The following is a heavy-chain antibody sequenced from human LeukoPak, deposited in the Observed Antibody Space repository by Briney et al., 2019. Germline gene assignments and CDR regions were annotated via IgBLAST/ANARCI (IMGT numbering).Heavy chain of an antibody. CDR2: ISSSSSTI. Sequence: GGSLRLSCAASGFTFSSYSMNWVRQAPGKGLEWVSYISSSSSTIYYADSVKGRFTISRDNAKNSLYLQMNSLRAEDTAVYYCARLSIVVVPAAIPGGIGAYYMDVWGKGTTVTVSS. D-gene: IGHD2-2*02. J-gene: IGHJ6*03. CDR3: ARLSIVVVPAAIPGGIGAYYMDV. CDR1: GFTFSSYS. V-gene: IGHV3-48*01.